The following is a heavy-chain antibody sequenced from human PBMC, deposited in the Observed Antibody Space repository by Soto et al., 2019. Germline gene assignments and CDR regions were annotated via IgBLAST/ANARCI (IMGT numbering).Heavy chain of an antibody. CDR1: GGSFSSFY. CDR2: IYTRGST. Sequence: QVQLQESGPGLVKPSETLSLICSVSGGSFSSFYWNWIRQPAGKGLEWIGRIYTRGSTNYNPSLKSRVTMSVDTPKNQFSLKLNSVTAADTAVYYCAGIAEDIYYGMDVWGQVTTVTVSS. D-gene: IGHD6-13*01. V-gene: IGHV4-4*07. CDR3: AGIAEDIYYGMDV. J-gene: IGHJ6*02.